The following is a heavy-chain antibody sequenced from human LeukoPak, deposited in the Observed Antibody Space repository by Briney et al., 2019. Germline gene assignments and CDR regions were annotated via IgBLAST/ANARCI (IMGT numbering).Heavy chain of an antibody. J-gene: IGHJ6*03. D-gene: IGHD5-18*01. V-gene: IGHV5-51*01. CDR1: GYRFSSHW. CDR2: ITPRDSDT. CDR3: ARGAADTFYYYYYMDV. Sequence: GESLQISCKASGYRFSSHWIGWGRQRPGKGLEGMGIITPRDSDTTYSPSFQGQVTISADRASRTSCLEWRSVKAADSATNYCARGAADTFYYYYYMDVWGKGTTVTVSS.